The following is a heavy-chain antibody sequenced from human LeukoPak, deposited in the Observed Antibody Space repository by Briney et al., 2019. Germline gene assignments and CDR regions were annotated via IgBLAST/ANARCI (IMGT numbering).Heavy chain of an antibody. CDR1: GGSISSYY. D-gene: IGHD5-18*01. CDR2: IYTSGST. V-gene: IGHV4-4*07. Sequence: SETLSLTCTVSGGSISSYYWSWLRQPAGKGLERIGRIYTSGSTNYNPSLKSRVTMSVDTSKNQFSLKLSSVTAADTAVYYCARLGGYSYGYPPYYYYYGMDVWGQGTTVTVSS. CDR3: ARLGGYSYGYPPYYYYYGMDV. J-gene: IGHJ6*02.